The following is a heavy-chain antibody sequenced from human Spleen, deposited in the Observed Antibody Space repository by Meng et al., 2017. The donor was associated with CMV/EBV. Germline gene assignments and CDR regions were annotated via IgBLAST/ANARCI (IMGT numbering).Heavy chain of an antibody. D-gene: IGHD2-15*01. Sequence: SETLSLTCAVYGGSFSGYYWSWVRQPPGKGLEWIGEINHSGSTSYNPSLESRATISVDTSKSEFSLKLGSVTAADSAMYYCAKHDSPLGYYFYGIDAWGQGTTVTVSS. CDR2: INHSGST. J-gene: IGHJ6*02. V-gene: IGHV4-34*01. CDR3: AKHDSPLGYYFYGIDA. CDR1: GGSFSGYY.